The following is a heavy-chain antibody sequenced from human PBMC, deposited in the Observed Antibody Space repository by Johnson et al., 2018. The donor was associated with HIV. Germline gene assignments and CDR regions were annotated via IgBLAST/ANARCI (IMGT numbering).Heavy chain of an antibody. CDR1: GFTFSSYG. CDR3: ARGIAVSNWVDI. J-gene: IGHJ3*02. V-gene: IGHV3-30*02. Sequence: QVQLLESGGGVVQPGGSLRLSCAASGFTFSSYGMHWVRQAPGKGLEWVAFIRYDGSNTYDADSVRGRFTISRDNSKNTLYLQMNSLRAEDTAVYYCARGIAVSNWVDIWGQGTMVTVSS. D-gene: IGHD6-19*01. CDR2: IRYDGSNT.